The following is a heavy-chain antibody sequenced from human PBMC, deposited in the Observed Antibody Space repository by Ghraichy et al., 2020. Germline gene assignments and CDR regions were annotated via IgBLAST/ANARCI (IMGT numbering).Heavy chain of an antibody. CDR3: ATTKAGGHLPRWDDFWSGYPNWFDP. V-gene: IGHV1-18*01. CDR1: GYTFTSYG. Sequence: ASVKVSCKASGYTFTSYGISWVRQAPGQGLEWMGWISAYNGNTNYAQKLQGRVTMTTDTSTSTAYMELRSLRSDDTAVYYCATTKAGGHLPRWDDFWSGYPNWFDPWGQGTLVTVSS. J-gene: IGHJ5*02. D-gene: IGHD3-3*01. CDR2: ISAYNGNT.